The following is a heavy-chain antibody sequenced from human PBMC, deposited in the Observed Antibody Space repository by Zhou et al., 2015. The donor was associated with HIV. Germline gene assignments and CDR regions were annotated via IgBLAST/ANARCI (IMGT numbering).Heavy chain of an antibody. V-gene: IGHV1-18*01. D-gene: IGHD3-9*01. CDR2: ISAYNGNT. Sequence: QVQLVQSGAEVKKPGASVKVSCKASGYTFTSYGISWVRQAPGQGLEWMGWISAYNGNTNYAQKLQGRVTMTTDTSTSTAYMELRSLRSDDTAVYYCARETVERYYDILTGYLPYYYGMDVWGQGTTVTVSS. CDR1: GYTFTSYG. CDR3: ARETVERYYDILTGYLPYYYGMDV. J-gene: IGHJ6*02.